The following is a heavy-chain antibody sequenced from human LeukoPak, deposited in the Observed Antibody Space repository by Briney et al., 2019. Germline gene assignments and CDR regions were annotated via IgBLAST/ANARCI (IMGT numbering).Heavy chain of an antibody. CDR2: ISAYNGNT. D-gene: IGHD2-15*01. CDR1: GYTFTSYG. J-gene: IGHJ5*02. Sequence: GASVKVSCKASGYTFTSYGISWVRQAPGQGLEWMGWISAYNGNTNHAQKLQGRVTMTTDTSTSTAYMELRSLRSDDTAVYYCARDGSGDCSGGSCSYDWFDPWGQGTLVTVSS. V-gene: IGHV1-18*04. CDR3: ARDGSGDCSGGSCSYDWFDP.